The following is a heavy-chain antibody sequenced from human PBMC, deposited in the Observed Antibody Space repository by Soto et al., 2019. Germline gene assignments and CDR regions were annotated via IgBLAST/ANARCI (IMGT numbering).Heavy chain of an antibody. D-gene: IGHD1-26*01. CDR1: GYTFTRYG. CDR3: ARALSVGATRYYFDY. J-gene: IGHJ4*02. Sequence: ASVKVSCKASGYTFTRYGISWVRQAPGQGLEWMAWISAYNGNTNYAQKLQDRVTMTTDTSTSTAYMELRSLRSDDTAVYYCARALSVGATRYYFDYWGQGTLVTVSS. V-gene: IGHV1-18*04. CDR2: ISAYNGNT.